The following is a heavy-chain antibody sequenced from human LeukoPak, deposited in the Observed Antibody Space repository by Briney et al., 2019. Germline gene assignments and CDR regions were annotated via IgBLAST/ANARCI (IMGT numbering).Heavy chain of an antibody. CDR1: GFTFSSYG. CDR2: IWYDGSNK. J-gene: IGHJ5*02. D-gene: IGHD6-13*01. Sequence: GGSPRLSCAASGFTFSSYGMHWVRQAPGKGLEWVAVIWYDGSNKYYADSVKGRFTISRDNSKNTLYLQMNSLRAEDTAVYYCARDAIAAAGTDWFDPWGQGTLVTVPS. CDR3: ARDAIAAAGTDWFDP. V-gene: IGHV3-33*01.